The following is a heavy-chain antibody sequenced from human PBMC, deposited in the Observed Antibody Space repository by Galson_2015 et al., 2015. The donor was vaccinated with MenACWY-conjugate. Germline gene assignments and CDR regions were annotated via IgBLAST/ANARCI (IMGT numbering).Heavy chain of an antibody. V-gene: IGHV4-59*08. D-gene: IGHD3-22*01. Sequence: SETLSLTCNVSGGSISSYYWSWIRQPPGKGLEWIGSIYDSGSTNYNPSLKSRVTISLDTSKNQFSLKLSSVTAADTAVYYCARRGYYYDSSGYYYFDYWGQGTLVTVSS. CDR2: IYDSGST. CDR3: ARRGYYYDSSGYYYFDY. CDR1: GGSISSYY. J-gene: IGHJ4*02.